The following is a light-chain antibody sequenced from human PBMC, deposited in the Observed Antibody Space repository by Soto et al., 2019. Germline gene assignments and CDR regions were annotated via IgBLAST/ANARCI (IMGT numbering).Light chain of an antibody. CDR1: SSNIGSNY. V-gene: IGLV1-47*01. J-gene: IGLJ2*01. CDR2: RNN. Sequence: QSVLTQPPSASGTSGQRVTISCSGSSSNIGSNYVYWYQQLPGTAPKLLIYRNNQRPSGVPDRFSGSKSGTSASLAISGLRSEDEADYYCAAWDDSLSGLYVVFGGGTKLTVL. CDR3: AAWDDSLSGLYVV.